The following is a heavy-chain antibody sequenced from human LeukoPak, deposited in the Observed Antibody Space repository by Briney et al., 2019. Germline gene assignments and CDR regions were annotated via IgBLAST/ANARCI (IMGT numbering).Heavy chain of an antibody. CDR3: AKGIRQLGNYYYYMDV. Sequence: GGSLRLSCAASGFTFSSYAMHWVRQAPGKGLEWVAVISYDGSNKYYADSVKGRFTISRDNSKNTLYLQMNSLRVEDTALYYCAKGIRQLGNYYYYMDVWGKGTTVTVSS. CDR2: ISYDGSNK. J-gene: IGHJ6*03. D-gene: IGHD7-27*01. CDR1: GFTFSSYA. V-gene: IGHV3-30*04.